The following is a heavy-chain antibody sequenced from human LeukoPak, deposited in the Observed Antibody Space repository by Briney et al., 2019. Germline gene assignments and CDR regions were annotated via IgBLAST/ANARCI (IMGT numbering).Heavy chain of an antibody. Sequence: SETLSLTCTVSGYSISSGYYWGWIRQPPGKGLEWIGEINHSGSTNYNPSLKSRVTISVDTSKNQFSLKLSSVTAADTAVYYCARGQFSVRVTAARSGFAYWGQGTLVTVSS. CDR2: INHSGST. D-gene: IGHD2-2*01. CDR3: ARGQFSVRVTAARSGFAY. V-gene: IGHV4-38-2*02. J-gene: IGHJ4*02. CDR1: GYSISSGYY.